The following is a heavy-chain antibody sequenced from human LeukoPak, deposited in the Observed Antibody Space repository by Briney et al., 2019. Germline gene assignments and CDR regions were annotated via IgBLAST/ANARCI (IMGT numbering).Heavy chain of an antibody. CDR3: ARGSGSYYDQSNWFDP. Sequence: GASVKVSCKASGYTFTSYGISWVRQAPGQGLEWMGWISAYNGNTNYAQKLQGRVTMTTDTSTSTAYMELRSLRSEDTAVYYCARGSGSYYDQSNWFDPWGQGTLVTVSS. V-gene: IGHV1-18*01. CDR2: ISAYNGNT. CDR1: GYTFTSYG. D-gene: IGHD3-10*01. J-gene: IGHJ5*02.